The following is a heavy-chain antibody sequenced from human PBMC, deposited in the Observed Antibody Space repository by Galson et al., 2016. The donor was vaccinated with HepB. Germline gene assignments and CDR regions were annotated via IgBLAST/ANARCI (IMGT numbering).Heavy chain of an antibody. V-gene: IGHV3-30*03. CDR1: GFTFNTYG. J-gene: IGHJ6*02. CDR2: ISNDGNNK. D-gene: IGHD4-11*01. CDR3: ARGSNYFDYYYYGMDV. Sequence: SLRLSCAVSGFTFNTYGMHWVRQAPGKGLDWVAVISNDGNNKYYADSVKGRFTISRDNSKNTLYLQMNSLRAEGTAVYYCARGSNYFDYYYYGMDVWGQGVLVTVSS.